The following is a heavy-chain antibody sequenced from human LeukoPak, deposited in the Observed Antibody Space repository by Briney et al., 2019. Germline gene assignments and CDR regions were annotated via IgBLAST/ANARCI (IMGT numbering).Heavy chain of an antibody. CDR1: GFTFSSYW. D-gene: IGHD2-2*01. CDR2: IKQDGSEK. J-gene: IGHJ5*02. Sequence: GGSLRLSCAASGFTFSSYWMSWVRQAPGRGREWVANIKQDGSEKYYVDSVKGRFTISRDNAKNSLYLQMNSLRAEDTAVYYCARDDCSSISCYHNWFDPWGQGTLVTVSS. CDR3: ARDDCSSISCYHNWFDP. V-gene: IGHV3-7*01.